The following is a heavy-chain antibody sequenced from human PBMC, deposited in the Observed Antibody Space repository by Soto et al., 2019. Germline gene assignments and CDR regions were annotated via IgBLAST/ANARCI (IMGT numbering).Heavy chain of an antibody. CDR3: GKFSGGWGRLYY. CDR1: GFTFSSYW. D-gene: IGHD7-27*01. J-gene: IGHJ4*02. CDR2: IKQDGNDK. Sequence: GGSLRLSCAASGFTFSSYWMSWVRQAPGKGLEWVANIKQDGNDKYYVDSVKGRFTISRDNAKNSLYLQMNSLRAEDTAVYFWGKFSGGWGRLYYWGQGTLVTVSS. V-gene: IGHV3-7*01.